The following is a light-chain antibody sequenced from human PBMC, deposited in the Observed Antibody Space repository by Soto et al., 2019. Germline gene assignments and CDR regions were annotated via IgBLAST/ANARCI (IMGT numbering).Light chain of an antibody. V-gene: IGLV2-14*03. J-gene: IGLJ2*01. Sequence: QSALTQPASVSGSPGQSITISCTGTNDDIGAYNYVSWYQQHPGEAPKLMIHDVTNRPPGVSNRFTGSKSGNTASLTISGLQDEDEADYYCSSYSGTSIVIFGGGTKLTVL. CDR3: SSYSGTSIVI. CDR1: NDDIGAYNY. CDR2: DVT.